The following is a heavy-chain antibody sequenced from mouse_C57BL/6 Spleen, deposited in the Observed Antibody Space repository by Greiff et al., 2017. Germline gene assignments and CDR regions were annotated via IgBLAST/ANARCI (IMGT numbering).Heavy chain of an antibody. V-gene: IGHV1-50*01. J-gene: IGHJ3*01. CDR3: ARKKDYFGSSLAWFAY. CDR1: GYTFTSYW. Sequence: QVQLQQPGAELVKPGASVKLSCKASGYTFTSYWMQWVKQRPGQGLEWIGEIDPSDSYTNYNQKFKGKATLTVDTSSSTAYMQLSSRTFEDSAVYYCARKKDYFGSSLAWFAYWGQGTLVTVSA. CDR2: IDPSDSYT. D-gene: IGHD1-1*01.